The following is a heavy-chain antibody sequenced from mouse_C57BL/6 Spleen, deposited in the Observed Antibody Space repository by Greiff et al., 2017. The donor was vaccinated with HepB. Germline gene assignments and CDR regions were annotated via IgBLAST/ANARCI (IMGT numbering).Heavy chain of an antibody. V-gene: IGHV1-15*01. Sequence: VQLQQSGAELVRPGASVTLSCKASGYTFTDYEMHWVKQTPVHGLEWIGAIDPETGGTAYNQKSKGKAILTADKSSSTAYMELRSLTSEDSAVYYCTRSASYSNYGGFAYWGQGTLVTVSA. CDR3: TRSASYSNYGGFAY. D-gene: IGHD2-5*01. CDR1: GYTFTDYE. CDR2: IDPETGGT. J-gene: IGHJ3*01.